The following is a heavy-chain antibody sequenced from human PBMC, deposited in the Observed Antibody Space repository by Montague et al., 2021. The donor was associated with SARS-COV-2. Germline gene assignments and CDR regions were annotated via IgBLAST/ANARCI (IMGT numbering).Heavy chain of an antibody. J-gene: IGHJ4*02. CDR1: GFTFDDYA. CDR3: AKDGLIRGVKYFDY. D-gene: IGHD3-10*01. CDR2: INWNSGSI. Sequence: SLRLSCAASGFTFDDYAMYWVWQAPGKGLEWVSGINWNSGSIGYADSVKGRFTISRDNAENSLYLQMNSLRAEDTALYYCAKDGLIRGVKYFDYWGQGTLVTVSS. V-gene: IGHV3-9*01.